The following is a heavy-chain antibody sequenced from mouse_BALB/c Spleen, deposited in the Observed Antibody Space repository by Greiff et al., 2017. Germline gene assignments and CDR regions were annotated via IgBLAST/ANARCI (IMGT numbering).Heavy chain of an antibody. CDR3: AREENTLGAWFAY. CDR2: IWAGGST. D-gene: IGHD4-1*01. J-gene: IGHJ3*01. CDR1: GFSLTSYG. Sequence: VKLVESGPGLVAPSQSLSITCTVSGFSLTSYGVHWVRQPPGKGLEWLGVIWAGGSTNYNSALMSRLSISKDNSKSQVFLKMNSLQTDDTAMYYCAREENTLGAWFAYWGQGTLVTVSA. V-gene: IGHV2-9*02.